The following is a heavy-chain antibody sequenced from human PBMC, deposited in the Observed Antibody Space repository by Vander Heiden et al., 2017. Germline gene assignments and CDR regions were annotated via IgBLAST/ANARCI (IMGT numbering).Heavy chain of an antibody. V-gene: IGHV3-9*01. D-gene: IGHD3-22*01. CDR3: AKDGGVSQYYYDSSGYYTGGAFDI. Sequence: EVQLVESGGGLVQPGRSLRLSCAASGFTFDDYAMHCVRQAPGKGLEWVSGISWNSGSIGDADSVKGRFTISRDNAKNSLYLQMNSLRAEDTALYYCAKDGGVSQYYYDSSGYYTGGAFDIWGQGTMVTVSS. J-gene: IGHJ3*02. CDR1: GFTFDDYA. CDR2: ISWNSGSI.